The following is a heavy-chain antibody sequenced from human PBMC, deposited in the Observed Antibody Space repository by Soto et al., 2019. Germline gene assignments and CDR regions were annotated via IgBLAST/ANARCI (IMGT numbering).Heavy chain of an antibody. Sequence: PGGSLRLSCAASGLTVSRNYMSWARQAPGKGLEWVSLIYSGGNTYYADSVKGRFIISRDNSQNTLFLQMNSLRAEDTAVYYCARDSRSSSTVSFYYYYGMDVWGQGTTVSVSS. CDR2: IYSGGNT. D-gene: IGHD2-2*01. V-gene: IGHV3-53*01. J-gene: IGHJ6*02. CDR3: ARDSRSSSTVSFYYYYGMDV. CDR1: GLTVSRNY.